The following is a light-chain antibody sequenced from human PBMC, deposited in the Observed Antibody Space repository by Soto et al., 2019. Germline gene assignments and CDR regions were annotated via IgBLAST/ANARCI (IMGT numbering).Light chain of an antibody. Sequence: QSVLTQPPSASGTPGHRVTISCSGSSSNIGGNSVNWYQQLPGTAPKLLIQSNNQRPSGVPDRFSGSKSGTSGSLAISGLQSEDEADYYCAAWDDSLNGFVFGTGTKVTVL. V-gene: IGLV1-44*01. CDR3: AAWDDSLNGFV. J-gene: IGLJ1*01. CDR2: SNN. CDR1: SSNIGGNS.